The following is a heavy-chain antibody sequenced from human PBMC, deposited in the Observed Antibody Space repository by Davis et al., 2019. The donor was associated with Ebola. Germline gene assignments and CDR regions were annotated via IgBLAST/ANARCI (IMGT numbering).Heavy chain of an antibody. V-gene: IGHV4-4*02. CDR3: AQDEMLVGYGLDV. CDR2: IHPSGST. CDR1: GDSMSSANW. D-gene: IGHD1-26*01. J-gene: IGHJ6*02. Sequence: PSETLSLTCVVSGDSMSSANWRSLVRLSPGKGLEWIGEIHPSGSTIYNPALKGRVTISVDKLKTQFYLKVRSVSAADTAVYYCAQDEMLVGYGLDVWGQGTTVTVSS.